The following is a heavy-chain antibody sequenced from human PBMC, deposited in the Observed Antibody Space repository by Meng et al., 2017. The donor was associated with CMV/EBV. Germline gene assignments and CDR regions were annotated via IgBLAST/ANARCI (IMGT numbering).Heavy chain of an antibody. Sequence: QVRLVKFGAEGQKPGSSVEVSCKASVGTFSSYAISWVRQAPGQGLEWMGGIIPIFGTANYAQKFQGRVTITADESTSTAYMELSSLRSEDTAVYYCARVCGGSCFDYWGQGTLVTVSS. D-gene: IGHD2-15*01. CDR1: VGTFSSYA. CDR3: ARVCGGSCFDY. CDR2: IIPIFGTA. V-gene: IGHV1-69*12. J-gene: IGHJ4*02.